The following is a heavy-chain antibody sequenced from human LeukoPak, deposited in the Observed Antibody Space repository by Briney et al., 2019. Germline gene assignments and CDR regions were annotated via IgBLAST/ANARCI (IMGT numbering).Heavy chain of an antibody. Sequence: ASVKVSRKASGYTFTSYDINWVRQATGQGLEWMGWMNPNSGNTGYAQKFQGRVTITRNTSISTAYMELSSLRSEDTAVYYCARGLYCSGGSCRYSRGSRRWFDPWGQGTLVTVSS. CDR3: ARGLYCSGGSCRYSRGSRRWFDP. D-gene: IGHD2-15*01. J-gene: IGHJ5*02. CDR1: GYTFTSYD. V-gene: IGHV1-8*03. CDR2: MNPNSGNT.